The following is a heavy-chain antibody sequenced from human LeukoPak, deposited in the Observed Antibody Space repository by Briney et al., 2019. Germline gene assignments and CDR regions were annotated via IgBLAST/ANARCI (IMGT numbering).Heavy chain of an antibody. J-gene: IGHJ4*02. CDR2: IYYSGST. CDR3: ARQYCSGGSCYSGFDY. D-gene: IGHD2-15*01. Sequence: SETLSLTCTISGGSISNYYWSWIRQPPGKGLEWIGYIYYSGSTNYNPSLKSRVTMSVDTSKNQFSLKLSSVTAADTAVYYCARQYCSGGSCYSGFDYWGQGTLVTVSS. CDR1: GGSISNYY. V-gene: IGHV4-59*08.